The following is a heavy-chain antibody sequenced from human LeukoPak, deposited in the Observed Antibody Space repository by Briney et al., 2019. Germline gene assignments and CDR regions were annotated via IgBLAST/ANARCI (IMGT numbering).Heavy chain of an antibody. CDR3: VKASSSSPQYNWFDA. V-gene: IGHV3-23*01. CDR1: VFTFSSYS. J-gene: IGHJ5*02. CDR2: IIGSNTNT. D-gene: IGHD6-6*01. Sequence: GGSLRLSCAASVFTFSSYSMSWIRQAPGKGLEWVSAIIGSNTNTYYADSVKGRFTISRDNSKNTLYLQMNSLRAEDTALYYCVKASSSSPQYNWFDAWGQGTLVTVSS.